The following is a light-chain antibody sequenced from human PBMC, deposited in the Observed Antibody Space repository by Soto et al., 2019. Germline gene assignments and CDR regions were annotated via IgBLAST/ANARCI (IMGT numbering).Light chain of an antibody. CDR2: AAS. V-gene: IGKV1D-12*01. CDR1: QGINNW. Sequence: DIQMTQSPSSVSAAVGDRVTITCLASQGINNWLAWFQQKPAKAPKLLIYAASSLQSGVPSRFSGSGSGTVFTLTINSLQPEDFATYYSLQADSFPLSFGQGTRLEIK. J-gene: IGKJ5*01. CDR3: LQADSFPLS.